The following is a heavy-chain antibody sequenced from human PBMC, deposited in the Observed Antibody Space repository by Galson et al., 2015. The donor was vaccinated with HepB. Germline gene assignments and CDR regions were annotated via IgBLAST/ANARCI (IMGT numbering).Heavy chain of an antibody. CDR3: AKKLPGSYYAGADY. J-gene: IGHJ4*02. D-gene: IGHD3-10*01. V-gene: IGHV3-30*18. Sequence: SLRLSCAASGVRFNSYAMSWVRQAPGKGLEWVAITSADGGLNYYADSVKGRFTISRDNSKHSLYLQMNSLRAEDTAVYYCAKKLPGSYYAGADYWGQGTLVTVSS. CDR2: TSADGGLN. CDR1: GVRFNSYA.